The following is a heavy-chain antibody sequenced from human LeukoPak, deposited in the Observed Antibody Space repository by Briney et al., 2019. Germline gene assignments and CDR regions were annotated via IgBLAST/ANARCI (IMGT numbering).Heavy chain of an antibody. D-gene: IGHD3-10*01. CDR1: GDSMSGYY. CDR3: ARHDNFPGFGRGFDP. V-gene: IGHV4-59*08. J-gene: IGHJ5*02. CDR2: MYYSGTT. Sequence: PSETLSLTCSVSGDSMSGYYWSWIRQPPGKGLEWIGYMYYSGTTSYNPSLKSRVTLSTDTSKNHFSLKLYSVTAADTGVYYCARHDNFPGFGRGFDPLGQGFLVTVTS.